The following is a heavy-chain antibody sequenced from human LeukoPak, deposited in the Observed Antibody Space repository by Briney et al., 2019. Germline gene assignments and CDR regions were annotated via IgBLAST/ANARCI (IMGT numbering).Heavy chain of an antibody. Sequence: GGSLRLSCTAYGFIFGDHAMTWVRQAPGRGLQWVGFIRSVAYGETTEYAASVQGRFTISRDNSKSIAYLQMNSLKTENTGVYYCARGPIQLWLHNAMDVWGQGTTVIVSS. D-gene: IGHD1-1*01. CDR1: GFIFGDHA. V-gene: IGHV3-49*04. J-gene: IGHJ6*02. CDR2: IRSVAYGETT. CDR3: ARGPIQLWLHNAMDV.